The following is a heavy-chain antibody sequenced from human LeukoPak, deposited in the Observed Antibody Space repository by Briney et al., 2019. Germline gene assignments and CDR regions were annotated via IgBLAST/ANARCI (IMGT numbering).Heavy chain of an antibody. CDR2: ISYDGSNK. CDR1: GFTFSSYA. Sequence: PGGSLGLSCAASGFTFSSYAMHWVRQAPGKGLEWVAVISYDGSNKYYADSVKGRFTISRDNSKNTLYLQMNSLRAEDTAVYYCARDSIAARWAFDYWGQGTLVTVSS. J-gene: IGHJ4*02. CDR3: ARDSIAARWAFDY. D-gene: IGHD6-6*01. V-gene: IGHV3-30-3*01.